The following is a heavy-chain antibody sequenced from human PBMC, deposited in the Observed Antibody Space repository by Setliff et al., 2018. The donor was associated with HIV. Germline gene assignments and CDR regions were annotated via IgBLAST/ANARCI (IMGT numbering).Heavy chain of an antibody. CDR1: GFTFSSYD. CDR3: AKDFQWSTVNTPLNYQYGMDV. V-gene: IGHV3-30*02. CDR2: IRYDGSNK. J-gene: IGHJ6*02. D-gene: IGHD4-17*01. Sequence: PGGSLRLSCVASGFTFSSYDMHWVRQAPGKGLEWVTFIRYDGSNKYYADSVKGRFTISRDNSKNTLYLQMNSLRAEDTAVYYCAKDFQWSTVNTPLNYQYGMDVWGQGTTVTVSS.